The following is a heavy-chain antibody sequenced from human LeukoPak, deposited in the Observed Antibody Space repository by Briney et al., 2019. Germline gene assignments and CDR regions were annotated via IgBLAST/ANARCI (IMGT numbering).Heavy chain of an antibody. CDR2: ISYDGSNK. CDR1: GFTFSSYA. Sequence: GGSLRLSCAASGFTFSSYAMHWVRQAPGKGLEWVAVISYDGSNKYYADSVKGRFTISRDNSKNTLYLQMNSLRAEDTAVYYCARDRAVAGLRSRDAFDIWGQGTMVTVSS. D-gene: IGHD6-19*01. J-gene: IGHJ3*02. V-gene: IGHV3-30-3*01. CDR3: ARDRAVAGLRSRDAFDI.